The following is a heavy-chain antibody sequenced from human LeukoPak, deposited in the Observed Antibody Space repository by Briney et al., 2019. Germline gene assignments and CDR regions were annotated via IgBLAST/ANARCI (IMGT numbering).Heavy chain of an antibody. J-gene: IGHJ4*02. Sequence: GGSLRLSCAASGFSFSSYEMNWVRQAPGKGLEWVSYISSSGSTKHYADSVQGRFTISRDNAKNSLYLQMNSLRAKDTAIYYCARDDFWSADPAPFDYWGQGTLVTVSS. CDR1: GFSFSSYE. D-gene: IGHD3-3*01. CDR2: ISSSGSTK. V-gene: IGHV3-48*03. CDR3: ARDDFWSADPAPFDY.